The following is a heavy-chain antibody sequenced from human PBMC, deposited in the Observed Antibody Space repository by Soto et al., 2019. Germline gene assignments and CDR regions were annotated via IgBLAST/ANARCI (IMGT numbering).Heavy chain of an antibody. Sequence: EVQLVETGGGLIQPGGSLRLSCAASGFTVSSNYMSWVRQAPGKGLEWLSVIYSGGNTYYADSVQGRFTISRDNFKNTLYLQMNSLRAEDTAVYYCARDSSSGHYGMDVWGQGTTVTVSS. D-gene: IGHD6-6*01. CDR3: ARDSSSGHYGMDV. J-gene: IGHJ6*02. V-gene: IGHV3-53*02. CDR1: GFTVSSNY. CDR2: IYSGGNT.